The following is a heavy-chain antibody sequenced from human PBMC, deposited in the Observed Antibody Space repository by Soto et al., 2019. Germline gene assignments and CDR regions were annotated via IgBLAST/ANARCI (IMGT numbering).Heavy chain of an antibody. J-gene: IGHJ4*02. CDR3: ARQQWLVSTLDY. Sequence: ASVKVSCKASGYTFTSDYRHWVRQAPGQGLEWMGRISANDGNTNYAQKLQGRVTMTTDTSTSTAYMELRSLRSDDTAVYYCARQQWLVSTLDYWGQGTLVTVSS. V-gene: IGHV1-18*04. CDR2: ISANDGNT. CDR1: GYTFTSDY. D-gene: IGHD6-19*01.